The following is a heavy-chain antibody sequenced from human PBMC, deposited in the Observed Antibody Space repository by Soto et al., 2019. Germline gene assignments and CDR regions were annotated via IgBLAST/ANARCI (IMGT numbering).Heavy chain of an antibody. D-gene: IGHD1-26*01. CDR1: GDSVSSNSAA. J-gene: IGHJ5*02. V-gene: IGHV6-1*01. CDR3: AMEGAESGSYYRPPDSHWFDP. CDR2: TYYRSKWYN. Sequence: SQTLSLTCAISGDSVSSNSAAWNWIRQSPSRGLEWLGRTYYRSKWYNDYAVSVKSRITINPDTSKNQFSLQLNSVTPEDTAVYYCAMEGAESGSYYRPPDSHWFDPWGQGTLVTVSS.